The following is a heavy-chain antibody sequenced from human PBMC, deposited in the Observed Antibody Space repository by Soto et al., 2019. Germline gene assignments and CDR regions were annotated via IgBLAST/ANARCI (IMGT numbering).Heavy chain of an antibody. CDR2: ISGSGGST. V-gene: IGHV3-23*01. Sequence: XGSLRLSCSAAGFTFSSYAMGWVRQAPGKGLEWVSAISGSGGSTYYADSVKGRFTISRDNSKNTLYLQMNSLRAEDTAVYYCAKECRFGELFRVENDYSGQGTLATVSS. CDR1: GFTFSSYA. D-gene: IGHD3-10*01. CDR3: AKECRFGELFRVENDY. J-gene: IGHJ4*02.